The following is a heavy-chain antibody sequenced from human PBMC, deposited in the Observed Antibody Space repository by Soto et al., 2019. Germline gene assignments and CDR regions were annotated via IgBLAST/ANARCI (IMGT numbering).Heavy chain of an antibody. CDR2: IWYDGSNK. D-gene: IGHD6-13*01. CDR1: GFTFSSYG. V-gene: IGHV3-33*01. Sequence: PGGSLRLSCAASGFTFSSYGMHWVRQAPCKGLEWVAVIWYDGSNKYYADSVKGRFTISRDNSKNTLYLQMNSLRAEDTAVYYCASGASSSQWDYYYYYGMDVWGQGTTVTVSS. CDR3: ASGASSSQWDYYYYYGMDV. J-gene: IGHJ6*02.